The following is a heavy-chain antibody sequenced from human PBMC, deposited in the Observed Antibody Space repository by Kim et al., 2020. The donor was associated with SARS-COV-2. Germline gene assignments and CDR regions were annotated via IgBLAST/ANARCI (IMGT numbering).Heavy chain of an antibody. J-gene: IGHJ2*01. CDR1: GFNFDDYA. V-gene: IGHV3-9*01. Sequence: GGSLRLSCVASGFNFDDYAMNWVRQTPGKGLEWVSGISWNSVSVDYAASVRGRFSISRDNAKNSLYLQMNSLKPEDTAVYYCAKEAVRYLDVWVRGTLVAVSS. CDR2: ISWNSVSV. CDR3: AKEAVRYLDV.